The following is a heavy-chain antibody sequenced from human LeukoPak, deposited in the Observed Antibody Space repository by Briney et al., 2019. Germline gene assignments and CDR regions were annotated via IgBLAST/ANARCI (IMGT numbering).Heavy chain of an antibody. CDR3: ARGVWLARDY. V-gene: IGHV4-38-2*02. J-gene: IGHJ4*02. CDR2: IYRSGST. D-gene: IGHD6-19*01. Sequence: SETLSLTCTVSGYSISNGYYWDWIRQPPGRGLEWIGNIYRSGSTSYNPSLKSRVTISVDTSKNQFSLKVNSVTAADTAVYYCARGVWLARDYWGQGTLVTVSS. CDR1: GYSISNGYY.